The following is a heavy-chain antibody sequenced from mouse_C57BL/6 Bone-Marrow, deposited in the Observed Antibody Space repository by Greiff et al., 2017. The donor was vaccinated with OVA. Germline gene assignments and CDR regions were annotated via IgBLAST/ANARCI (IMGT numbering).Heavy chain of an antibody. J-gene: IGHJ1*03. CDR2: ISDGGSYT. CDR1: GFTFSSYA. V-gene: IGHV5-4*03. CDR3: ARSGNWGYFDV. D-gene: IGHD4-1*01. Sequence: EVKLVESGGGLVKPGGSLKLSCAASGFTFSSYAMSWVRQTPEKRLEWVATISDGGSYTYYPDNVKGRFTISRDNAKNNLYLQMSHLKSEDTAMYYCARSGNWGYFDVWGTGTTVTVSS.